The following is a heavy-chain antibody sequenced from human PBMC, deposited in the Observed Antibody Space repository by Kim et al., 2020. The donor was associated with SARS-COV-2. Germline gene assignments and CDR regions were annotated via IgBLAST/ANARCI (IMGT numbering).Heavy chain of an antibody. J-gene: IGHJ4*02. Sequence: TYYADSVKGRFTISRDNSKNSLYLQMNSLRTEDTALYYCAKGPSWYPLDYWGQGTLVTVSS. D-gene: IGHD6-13*01. V-gene: IGHV3-43*01. CDR3: AKGPSWYPLDY. CDR2: T.